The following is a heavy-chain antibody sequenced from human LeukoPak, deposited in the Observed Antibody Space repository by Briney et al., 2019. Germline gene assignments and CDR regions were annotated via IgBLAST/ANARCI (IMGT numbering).Heavy chain of an antibody. D-gene: IGHD4-17*01. Sequence: SETLSLTCTVSGGSISSYYWSWIRQPPGKGLEWIGYIYYSGSTNYNPSLKSRVTISVDTSKNQFSLKLSSVTAADTAVYYCARNRETDDYGDYNYYYYYMDVWGKGTTVTISS. CDR2: IYYSGST. V-gene: IGHV4-59*01. CDR1: GGSISSYY. J-gene: IGHJ6*03. CDR3: ARNRETDDYGDYNYYYYYMDV.